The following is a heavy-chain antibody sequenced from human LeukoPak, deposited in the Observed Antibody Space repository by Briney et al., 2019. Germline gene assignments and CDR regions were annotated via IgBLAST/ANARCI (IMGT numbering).Heavy chain of an antibody. CDR1: GGSITTGNYY. J-gene: IGHJ3*02. V-gene: IGHV4-31*03. CDR3: ARTSYSSMGAFDI. D-gene: IGHD6-13*01. CDR2: IYYSGST. Sequence: SQTLSLTCTGSGGSITTGNYYWSWIRQPPGKGLEWIGYIYYSGSTYYNPSLKSRLTISVDTSQSQFSLRLSSVTAADTAVYYCARTSYSSMGAFDIWGQGTMVTVSS.